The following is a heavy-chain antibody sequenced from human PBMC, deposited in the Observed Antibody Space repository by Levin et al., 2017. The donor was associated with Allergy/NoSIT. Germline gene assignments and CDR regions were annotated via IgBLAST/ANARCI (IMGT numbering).Heavy chain of an antibody. J-gene: IGHJ4*02. Sequence: PGGSLRLSCAASGFTFSSYSMNWVRQAPGKGLEWVSSISSSSSYIYYADSVKGRFTISRDNAKNSLYLQMNSLRAEDTAVYYCASKGCSGGSCYGVYVVYWGQGTLVTVSS. V-gene: IGHV3-21*01. CDR1: GFTFSSYS. CDR3: ASKGCSGGSCYGVYVVY. D-gene: IGHD2-15*01. CDR2: ISSSSSYI.